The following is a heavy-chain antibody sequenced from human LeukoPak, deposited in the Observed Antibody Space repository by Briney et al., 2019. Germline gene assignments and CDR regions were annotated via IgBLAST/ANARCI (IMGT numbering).Heavy chain of an antibody. V-gene: IGHV1-18*01. J-gene: IGHJ5*02. CDR3: ARDHLPYCGGDCRPFDP. CDR1: SYTFTSYG. D-gene: IGHD2-21*02. CDR2: ISAYNGNT. Sequence: ASVKVTCKASSYTFTSYGISWVRQAPGQGLEWMGWISAYNGNTNYAQKLQGRVTMTTDTSTSTAYMELRSLRSDDTAVYYCARDHLPYCGGDCRPFDPWGQETLVTVSS.